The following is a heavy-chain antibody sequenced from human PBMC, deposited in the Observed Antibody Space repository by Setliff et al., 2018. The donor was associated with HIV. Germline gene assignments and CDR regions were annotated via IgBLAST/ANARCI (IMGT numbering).Heavy chain of an antibody. CDR1: GGSISSESYY. CDR2: IYTGGST. D-gene: IGHD2-15*01. J-gene: IGHJ6*03. V-gene: IGHV4-61*09. CDR3: ARGYCSGESCYGFRRGAFYYYYYMDV. Sequence: TLSLTCTVSGGSISSESYYWNWIRQPAGKGLEHIGHIYTGGSTNYNPSLKSRVIISGDTSKNQFSLKMTSLTAADTAVYFCARGYCSGESCYGFRRGAFYYYYYMDVWGKGTTVTVSS.